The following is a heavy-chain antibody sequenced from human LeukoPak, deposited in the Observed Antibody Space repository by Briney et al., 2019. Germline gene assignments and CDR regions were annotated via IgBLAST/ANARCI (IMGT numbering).Heavy chain of an antibody. CDR1: GFTFTTYG. D-gene: IGHD3-10*01. Sequence: GGSLTLSRAASGFTFTTYGMNWVRQAPGKGLEWVAIIWYDGSNKYYADSVKGRITISRDNPKNTLYLLMNSLSAEDTALYYCAKEQTSSGYFDYWGQGPLVNVSS. CDR2: IWYDGSNK. J-gene: IGHJ4*02. V-gene: IGHV3-33*06. CDR3: AKEQTSSGYFDY.